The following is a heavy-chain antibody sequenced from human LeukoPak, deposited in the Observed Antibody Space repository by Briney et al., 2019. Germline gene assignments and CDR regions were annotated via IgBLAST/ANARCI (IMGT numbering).Heavy chain of an antibody. D-gene: IGHD3-22*01. Sequence: QPGGSLRLSCAASGFTFSSYEMNWVRQAPGKGLEWVSYISSSGSTIYYADPVKGRFTISRDNAKNSLYLQMNSLRAEDTAVYYCARTRYYDSSGYYFDDAFDIWGQGTMVTASS. CDR2: ISSSGSTI. CDR3: ARTRYYDSSGYYFDDAFDI. V-gene: IGHV3-48*03. J-gene: IGHJ3*02. CDR1: GFTFSSYE.